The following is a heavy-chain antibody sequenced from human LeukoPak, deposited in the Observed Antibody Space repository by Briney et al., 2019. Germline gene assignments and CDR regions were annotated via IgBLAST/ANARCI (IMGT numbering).Heavy chain of an antibody. J-gene: IGHJ5*02. V-gene: IGHV4-59*01. CDR2: IYYSGST. D-gene: IGHD4-17*01. CDR1: GGSISSYY. Sequence: PSETLSLTCTVSGGSISSYYWSWIRQPPGKGLEWIGYIYYSGSTNYNLSLKSRVTISVDTSKNQFSLKLSSVTAADTAVYYCARGGLTTVTDWFDPWGQGTLVTVSS. CDR3: ARGGLTTVTDWFDP.